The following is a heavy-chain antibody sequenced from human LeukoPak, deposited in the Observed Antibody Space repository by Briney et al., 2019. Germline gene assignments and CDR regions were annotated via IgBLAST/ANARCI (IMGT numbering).Heavy chain of an antibody. Sequence: GGSLRLSCAASGFTFSSYAMSWVRQAPGKGLEWASAISGSGGSTYYADSVKGRFTISRDNSKNTLYLQMNSLRAEDTAVYYCAKVIRRYCSSTSCWDYYYGMDVWGQGTTVTVSS. CDR3: AKVIRRYCSSTSCWDYYYGMDV. CDR1: GFTFSSYA. V-gene: IGHV3-23*01. J-gene: IGHJ6*02. D-gene: IGHD2-2*01. CDR2: ISGSGGST.